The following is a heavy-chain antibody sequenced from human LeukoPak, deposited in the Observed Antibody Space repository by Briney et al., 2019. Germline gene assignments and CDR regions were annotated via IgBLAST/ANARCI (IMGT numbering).Heavy chain of an antibody. V-gene: IGHV3-23*01. CDR1: GFTFSSYA. Sequence: GGSLRLSCAASGFTFSSYAMSWVRQAPGKGLEWVSAISDSGGSTYYADSVKGRFTISRDNSKNTLYLQMNSLRAEDTAVYYCAKPYDSSGYYPDYYYYGMDVWGQGTTVTVSS. J-gene: IGHJ6*02. D-gene: IGHD3-22*01. CDR3: AKPYDSSGYYPDYYYYGMDV. CDR2: ISDSGGST.